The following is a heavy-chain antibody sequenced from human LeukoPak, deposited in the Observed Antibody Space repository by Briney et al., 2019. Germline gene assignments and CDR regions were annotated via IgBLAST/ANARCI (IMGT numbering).Heavy chain of an antibody. CDR2: INAGNGNT. V-gene: IGHV1-3*01. CDR1: GYTFTSYA. Sequence: GASVTVSCKASGYTFTSYAMHWVRQAPGQRLEWMGWINAGNGNTKYSQKFQGRVTITRDTSASTAYMELSSLRSEDTAVYYCARDRNIVAPFDYWGQGTLVTVSS. J-gene: IGHJ4*02. CDR3: ARDRNIVAPFDY. D-gene: IGHD5-12*01.